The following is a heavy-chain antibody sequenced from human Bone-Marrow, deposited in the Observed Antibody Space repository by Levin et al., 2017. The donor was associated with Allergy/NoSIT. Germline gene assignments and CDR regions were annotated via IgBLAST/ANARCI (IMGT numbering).Heavy chain of an antibody. V-gene: IGHV1-8*01. CDR2: MKPSTGTT. Sequence: PEASVKVSCKASGYTFTTHDINWVRQATGQGLEWMGWMKPSTGTTGYAEKFQGRVTITRNSSLDTAYLELTNLRSDDSAVYFCARGVEATGTSDWFDPWGQGTLVTVSS. J-gene: IGHJ5*02. D-gene: IGHD6-13*01. CDR1: GYTFTTHD. CDR3: ARGVEATGTSDWFDP.